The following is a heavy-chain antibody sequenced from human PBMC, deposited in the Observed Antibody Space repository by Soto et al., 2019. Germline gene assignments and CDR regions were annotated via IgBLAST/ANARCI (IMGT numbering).Heavy chain of an antibody. V-gene: IGHV3-23*01. Sequence: EVQLLESGGGLVQPGGSLRLSCAASGFTFSSFAIGWVRQAPGNGLEWVSTITGSGGSTFYADSVKGRFTISRDNSKNTLYLQMNSLRAEDTAIYYCASVDYGAYIPHFDYWGQGTLVTVSS. CDR3: ASVDYGAYIPHFDY. CDR1: GFTFSSFA. J-gene: IGHJ4*02. CDR2: ITGSGGST. D-gene: IGHD4-17*01.